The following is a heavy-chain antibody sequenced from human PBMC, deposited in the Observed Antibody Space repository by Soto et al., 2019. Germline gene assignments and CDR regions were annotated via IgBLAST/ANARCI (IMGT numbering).Heavy chain of an antibody. Sequence: GGSLRLSCAASGFTFDDYAMHWVRQAPGKGLEWVSGISWNSGSIGYADSVKGRFTISRDNAKNSLYLQMNSLRAEDTALYYCAKEGAARGGYYYYYMDVWGKGTTVTVSS. CDR1: GFTFDDYA. V-gene: IGHV3-9*01. J-gene: IGHJ6*03. D-gene: IGHD2-15*01. CDR2: ISWNSGSI. CDR3: AKEGAARGGYYYYYMDV.